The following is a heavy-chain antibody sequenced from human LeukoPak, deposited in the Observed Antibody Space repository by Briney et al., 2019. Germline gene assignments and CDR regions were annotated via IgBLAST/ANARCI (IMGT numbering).Heavy chain of an antibody. CDR1: GGSISSSSYY. Sequence: SGTLSLTCTVSGGSISSSSYYWAWLRQTPGKGLEWIGTVYYTGSTYYNPSLQSRLLMSVDTSKNQFSLKLSSVTAADTAVYYCARCDGGSTSCYMIDYWGQGTLVTVSS. V-gene: IGHV4-39*01. CDR3: ARCDGGSTSCYMIDY. CDR2: VYYTGST. D-gene: IGHD2-2*02. J-gene: IGHJ4*02.